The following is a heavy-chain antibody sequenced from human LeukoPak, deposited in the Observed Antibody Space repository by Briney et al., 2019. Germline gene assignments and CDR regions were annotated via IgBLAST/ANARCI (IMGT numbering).Heavy chain of an antibody. Sequence: SQTLSLTCAISGDSVSNNNYAWNWIRQSPSRGLEWLGRTYYRSQWYNDYARSVMSRISVDPGTSKNQFSLHLSSVTPDDTAIYYCAGGYAFDVWGQGTMVTVSS. CDR2: TYYRSQWYN. J-gene: IGHJ3*01. V-gene: IGHV6-1*01. CDR1: GDSVSNNNYA. CDR3: AGGYAFDV.